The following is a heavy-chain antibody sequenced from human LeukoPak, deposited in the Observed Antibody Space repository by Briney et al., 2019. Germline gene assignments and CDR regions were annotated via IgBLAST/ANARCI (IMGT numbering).Heavy chain of an antibody. CDR2: IYTSGST. V-gene: IGHV4-4*07. Sequence: SETLSLTCTVSGGSISSYYWSWIRQPAGKGLEWIGRIYTSGSTNYNPSLKSRVTMSVDTSKNQFSLKLSSVTTADTAVYYCARDFYGDYEDYYYGMDVWGQGTTVTVSS. CDR3: ARDFYGDYEDYYYGMDV. CDR1: GGSISSYY. D-gene: IGHD4-17*01. J-gene: IGHJ6*02.